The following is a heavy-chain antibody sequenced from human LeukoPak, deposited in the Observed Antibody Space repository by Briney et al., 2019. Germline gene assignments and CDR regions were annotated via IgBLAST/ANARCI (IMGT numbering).Heavy chain of an antibody. CDR1: GVTISTYY. J-gene: IGHJ4*02. V-gene: IGHV4-59*01. CDR2: ISYSGST. Sequence: SETLSLTCTVSGVTISTYYLSWIRQPPGKGLEWIGYISYSGSTNCNPSLESGVTILVGTSTNKFSLALIYVLAADTAVYYCGRAGAYRLTTTIWGQGTLVTVSS. CDR3: GRAGAYRLTTTI. D-gene: IGHD4-17*01.